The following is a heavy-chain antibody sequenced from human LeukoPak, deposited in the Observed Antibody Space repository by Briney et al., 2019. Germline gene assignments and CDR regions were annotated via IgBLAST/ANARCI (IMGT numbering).Heavy chain of an antibody. V-gene: IGHV1-46*01. D-gene: IGHD3-22*01. Sequence: GASVKVSCKASGYTFTSYYMHWVRQAPGQGLEWMGIINPSGGSTSYAQEFQGRVTMTRDTSTSTVYMELSSLRSEDTAVYYCARDRPNYYDSSGKGEGDFDYWGQGTLVTVSS. CDR1: GYTFTSYY. CDR3: ARDRPNYYDSSGKGEGDFDY. CDR2: INPSGGST. J-gene: IGHJ4*02.